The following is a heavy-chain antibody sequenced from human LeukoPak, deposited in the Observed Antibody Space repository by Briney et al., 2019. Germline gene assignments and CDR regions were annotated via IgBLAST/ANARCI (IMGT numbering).Heavy chain of an antibody. CDR2: INPGGGST. CDR3: ARNVDSGLDY. J-gene: IGHJ4*02. CDR1: GYTFTTYY. V-gene: IGHV1-46*03. D-gene: IGHD3-10*01. Sequence: ASVKVSCXASGYTFTTYYVYWVRLAPGQGLEWMGFINPGGGSTSYAQKFQGRVTMTRVTSTSTIYMELSSLRSEDTAVYYCARNVDSGLDYWGQGTLVTVSS.